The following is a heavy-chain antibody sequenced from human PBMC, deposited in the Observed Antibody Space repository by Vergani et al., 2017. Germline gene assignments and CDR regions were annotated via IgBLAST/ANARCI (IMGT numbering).Heavy chain of an antibody. CDR3: ARDSRLGMVVAATVFDY. J-gene: IGHJ4*02. D-gene: IGHD2-15*01. CDR2: ISGSGGST. Sequence: EVQLLESGGGLVQPGGSLRLSCAASGFTFSSYAMSWVRQAPGKGLEWVSAISGSGGSTYYADSVKGRFTISRDNSKNTLYLQMNSLRAEDTAVYYCARDSRLGMVVAATVFDYWGQGTLVTVSS. CDR1: GFTFSSYA. V-gene: IGHV3-23*01.